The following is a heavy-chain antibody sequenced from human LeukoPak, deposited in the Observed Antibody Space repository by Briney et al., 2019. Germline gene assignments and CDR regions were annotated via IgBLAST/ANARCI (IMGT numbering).Heavy chain of an antibody. J-gene: IGHJ6*02. CDR3: ARGFGVVINDKNYYYYYGMDV. D-gene: IGHD3-3*01. Sequence: ASVKVSCKASGGTFSSHAISWVRQAPGQGLEWMGGIIPFFGTAKYAQKFQGRVTIIADESTSTAYMELSSLRSEDTAVYYCARGFGVVINDKNYYYYYGMDVWGQGTTVTVSS. CDR2: IIPFFGTA. V-gene: IGHV1-69*13. CDR1: GGTFSSHA.